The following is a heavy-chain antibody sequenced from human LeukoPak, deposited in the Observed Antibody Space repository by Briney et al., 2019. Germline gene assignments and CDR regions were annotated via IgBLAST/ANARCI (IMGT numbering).Heavy chain of an antibody. J-gene: IGHJ3*02. V-gene: IGHV4-34*01. D-gene: IGHD3-10*01. CDR1: GGSFSGYY. Sequence: SETLSLTCAVYGGSFSGYYWSWIRQPPGKGLEWIGEINHSGSTNYNPSLKSRVTISVDTSKNQFSLKLSSVTAADTAVYYCARDTALWFGELLFHPPVDIWGQGTMVTVSS. CDR2: INHSGST. CDR3: ARDTALWFGELLFHPPVDI.